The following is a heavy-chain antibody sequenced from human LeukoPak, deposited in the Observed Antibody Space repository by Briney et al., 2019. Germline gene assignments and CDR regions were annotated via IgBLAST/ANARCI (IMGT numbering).Heavy chain of an antibody. CDR2: ISAYNGNT. Sequence: ASVSVSCKASGYTFTTYGISWVGQAPGQGREWMGGISAYNGNTHYVQKLQGGVTMSTDTSTRTAYMDLRSLTANDTAVYYCARDNFRSAAGRVGFDYWGQGTLVTVSS. V-gene: IGHV1-18*01. CDR3: ARDNFRSAAGRVGFDY. J-gene: IGHJ4*02. D-gene: IGHD6-13*01. CDR1: GYTFTTYG.